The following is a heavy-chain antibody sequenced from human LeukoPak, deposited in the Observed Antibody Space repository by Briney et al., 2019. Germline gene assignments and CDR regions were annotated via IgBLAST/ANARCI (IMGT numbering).Heavy chain of an antibody. D-gene: IGHD3-10*01. CDR2: ISGSGGST. CDR3: AKDLVRYYGAGDTFDI. V-gene: IGHV3-23*01. J-gene: IGHJ3*02. CDR1: GFTFSSYA. Sequence: GGSLRLSCAASGFTFSSYAMTWVRQAPGKGLEWVSTISGSGGSTYYADSVKGRFTISRDNSNNTLYLQMNSLRAEDTAIFYCAKDLVRYYGAGDTFDIWGQGTMVIVSS.